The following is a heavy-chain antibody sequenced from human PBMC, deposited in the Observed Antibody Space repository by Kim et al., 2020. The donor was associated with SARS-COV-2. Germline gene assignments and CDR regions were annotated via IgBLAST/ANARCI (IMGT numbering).Heavy chain of an antibody. CDR3: ASAPAGSYRRLGWFDP. D-gene: IGHD3-16*02. CDR1: GYTFTRYD. Sequence: ASVKVSCKASGYTFTRYDINWVRQATGQGLEWMGWMNPNSGNTGYAQKFQGRVTMTRHTSISTAYMELSSLRSEDTAVYYCASAPAGSYRRLGWFDPWGQGTLVTVSS. V-gene: IGHV1-8*01. J-gene: IGHJ5*02. CDR2: MNPNSGNT.